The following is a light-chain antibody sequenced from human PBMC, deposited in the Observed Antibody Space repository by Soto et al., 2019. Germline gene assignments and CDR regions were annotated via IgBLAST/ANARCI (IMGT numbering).Light chain of an antibody. CDR2: DVS. V-gene: IGLV2-11*01. J-gene: IGLJ1*01. CDR1: SSDVGGYNY. CDR3: CSYAGSYTPLYV. Sequence: QSVLTQPRSVSGSPGQSVTISCTGTSSDVGGYNYVSWYQQHPGKAPKLMIYDVSKRPSGVPGRFSGSKSGNTASLTISGLQAEDEADYYCCSYAGSYTPLYVFGTGTKVTVL.